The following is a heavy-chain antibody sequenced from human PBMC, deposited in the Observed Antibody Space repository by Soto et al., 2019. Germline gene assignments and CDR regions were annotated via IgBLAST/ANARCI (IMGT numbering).Heavy chain of an antibody. Sequence: VGSLRLSCAASGVSFSSYSLNWFRQAPGKGLEWVSSISSSSSYIYYADSVKGRFTISRDNAKNSLYLQMNSLRAEDTAVYYCARDRYGDLRKAVDYWGQGTLVTVSS. V-gene: IGHV3-21*01. CDR2: ISSSSSYI. CDR3: ARDRYGDLRKAVDY. J-gene: IGHJ4*02. D-gene: IGHD4-17*01. CDR1: GVSFSSYS.